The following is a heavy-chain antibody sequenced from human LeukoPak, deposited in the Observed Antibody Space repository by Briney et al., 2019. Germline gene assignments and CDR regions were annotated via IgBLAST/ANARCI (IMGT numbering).Heavy chain of an antibody. Sequence: GGSLRLSCSASGFTFSGYAMHWVRQAPNKGLEWVAIIWYDGSNQYYADSVKGRFTVSRDSSKNTMYLQMDSLRAEDTAVYYCARDSELKVGGSFDYWGQGTLVTVSS. CDR3: ARDSELKVGGSFDY. J-gene: IGHJ4*02. V-gene: IGHV3-33*08. CDR1: GFTFSGYA. CDR2: IWYDGSNQ. D-gene: IGHD3-16*01.